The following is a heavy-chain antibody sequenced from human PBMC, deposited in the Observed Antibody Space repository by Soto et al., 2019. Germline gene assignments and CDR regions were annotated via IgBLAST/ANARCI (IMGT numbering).Heavy chain of an antibody. V-gene: IGHV3-23*01. CDR1: GFTFSRYA. D-gene: IGHD3-3*01. Sequence: GGALRLSCAASGFTFSRYAMSWVRQAPGKGLEWVSAISGSGGSTYYADSVKGRFTISRDNSKNTLYLQMNSLRAEDTAVYYCAKYNYDFWSRDANYYYGMDVWGQGTTVTVSS. CDR2: ISGSGGST. J-gene: IGHJ6*02. CDR3: AKYNYDFWSRDANYYYGMDV.